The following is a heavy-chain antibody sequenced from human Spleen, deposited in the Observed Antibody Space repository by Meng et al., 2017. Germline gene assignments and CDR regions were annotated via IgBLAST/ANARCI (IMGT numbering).Heavy chain of an antibody. CDR2: INHSGNT. J-gene: IGHJ4*02. CDR3: ARARNYYDSGSFDS. Sequence: ESLKISCAASGFTFSSYEMNWVRQAPGKGLEWIGEINHSGNTNYNPSLKSRVTISVDTSKNQFSLNLHSVTAADTAVYYCARARNYYDSGSFDSWGQGTLVTVSS. D-gene: IGHD3-10*01. V-gene: IGHV4-34*01. CDR1: GFTFSSYE.